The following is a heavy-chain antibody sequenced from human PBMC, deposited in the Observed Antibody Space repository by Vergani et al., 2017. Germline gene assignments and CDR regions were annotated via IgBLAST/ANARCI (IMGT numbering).Heavy chain of an antibody. CDR3: AKDSEGSSGFDP. J-gene: IGHJ5*02. CDR1: GFTFSSYA. V-gene: IGHV3-23*01. D-gene: IGHD6-19*01. CDR2: ISGSGGST. Sequence: EVQLLESGGGLVQPGGSLRLSCAASGFTFSSYALSWVRQAPGKGLEWVSAISGSGGSTYYADSVKGRFTISRDNSKNTLYLQMNSLRAEDTAVYYCAKDSEGSSGFDPWGQGTLVTVSS.